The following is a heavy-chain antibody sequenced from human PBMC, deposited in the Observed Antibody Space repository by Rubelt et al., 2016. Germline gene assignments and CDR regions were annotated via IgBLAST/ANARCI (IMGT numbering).Heavy chain of an antibody. J-gene: IGHJ4*02. CDR3: ARVPSGSIDY. CDR1: GFTFSSYT. D-gene: IGHD7-27*01. Sequence: EVQLVESGGGLVKPGGSLRLSCAASGFTFSSYTMNWVRQAPGKGLEWVSSISSSSAYIYYADSLKGRFTISRDNAKNSLYLQMNSLRAEDTAVYYRARVPSGSIDYWGQGTLVTVSA. V-gene: IGHV3-21*01. CDR2: ISSSSAYI.